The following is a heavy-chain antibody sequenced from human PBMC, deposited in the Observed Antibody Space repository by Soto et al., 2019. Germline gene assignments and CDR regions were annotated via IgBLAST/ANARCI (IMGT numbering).Heavy chain of an antibody. Sequence: ASVKVSCKASGYTFIGYYIHWVRRAPGQGLEWMGWINPNNGGTNYAQNFQGRVTMTRDASISTAYMEMSRLRSDDTAVYYCARFESSSWFVFDYWGQGTQVTVSS. CDR3: ARFESSSWFVFDY. J-gene: IGHJ4*02. D-gene: IGHD6-13*01. V-gene: IGHV1-2*02. CDR2: INPNNGGT. CDR1: GYTFIGYY.